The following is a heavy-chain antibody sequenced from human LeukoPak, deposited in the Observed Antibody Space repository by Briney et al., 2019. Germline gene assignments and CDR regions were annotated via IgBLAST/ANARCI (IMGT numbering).Heavy chain of an antibody. J-gene: IGHJ4*02. V-gene: IGHV1-46*01. D-gene: IGHD4-17*01. CDR1: GYTFTSYY. CDR3: ARAPLRSNFDY. CDR2: INPSGGSA. Sequence: ASVKVSCKASGYTFTSYYMHWVRQAPGQGLEWMGIINPSGGSASYAQKFQGRVTMTRDMSTSTVYMELSSLRSEDTAVYYCARAPLRSNFDYWGQGTLVTVSS.